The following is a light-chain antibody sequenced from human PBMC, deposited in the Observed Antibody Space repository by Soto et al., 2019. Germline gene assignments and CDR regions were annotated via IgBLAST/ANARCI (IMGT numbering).Light chain of an antibody. V-gene: IGKV1-5*01. J-gene: IGKJ1*01. CDR1: QSISSW. Sequence: DIQMTQSPSTLSASVGDRVTITCRASQSISSWLAWYQEKPGKAPKLLIYEASILDTGVPSRFSGSGSGTEFTLTISSLQPDDFATYYCQQYHRYSWTFGQGTKVDI. CDR3: QQYHRYSWT. CDR2: EAS.